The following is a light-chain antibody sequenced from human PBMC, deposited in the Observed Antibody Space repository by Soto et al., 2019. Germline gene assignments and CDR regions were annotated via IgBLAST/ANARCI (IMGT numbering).Light chain of an antibody. CDR3: QQSYSTHLIT. J-gene: IGKJ5*01. Sequence: DIQITQSPSSLSASVGDRVTMTCRASESICSYLNWYQQKPGQPTKLLIYAASSLQSRVPSRFSGSASGTDFTLTIRSLQPEDFATYYCQQSYSTHLITFGQGTRLEIK. V-gene: IGKV1-39*01. CDR1: ESICSY. CDR2: AAS.